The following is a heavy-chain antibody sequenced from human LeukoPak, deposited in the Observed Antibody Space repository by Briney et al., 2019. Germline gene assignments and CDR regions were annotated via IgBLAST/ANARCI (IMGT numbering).Heavy chain of an antibody. CDR2: INPSGGST. J-gene: IGHJ6*02. Sequence: ASVKVSCKASGYTFTSYYMHWVRQAPGQGLEWMGIINPSGGSTSYAQKFQGRVTMTRDTSTSTVYMELSSLRSEDTAVYYCARDSCSGGSCHSYYYYGMDVWGQGTTVTVSS. CDR3: ARDSCSGGSCHSYYYYGMDV. V-gene: IGHV1-46*01. D-gene: IGHD2-15*01. CDR1: GYTFTSYY.